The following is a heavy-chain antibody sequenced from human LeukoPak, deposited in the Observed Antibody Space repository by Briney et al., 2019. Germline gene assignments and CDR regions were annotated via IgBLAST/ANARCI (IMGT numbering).Heavy chain of an antibody. J-gene: IGHJ5*02. Sequence: ASVKVSCKASGYIFSNFDINWVRQAPGQGLEWVGWMNPNSGNTGSAQKFQGRVTMTRDTSTSTAYMELSSLRSEDTAVYYCAKMGSSGWYQKNWFDPWGQGTLVTVSS. V-gene: IGHV1-8*01. CDR1: GYIFSNFD. CDR2: MNPNSGNT. D-gene: IGHD6-19*01. CDR3: AKMGSSGWYQKNWFDP.